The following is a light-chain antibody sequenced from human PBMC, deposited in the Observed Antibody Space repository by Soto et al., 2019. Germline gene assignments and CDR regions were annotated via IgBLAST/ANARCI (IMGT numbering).Light chain of an antibody. CDR3: CSYAGNGAWV. V-gene: IGLV2-14*01. CDR2: EVN. Sequence: QSVLTQPASVSGSPGQSITISCTGTSSDVGGYNYVSWYQQIPGKAPKLIIFEVNRRPSGVSDRFSGSKSGNTASLTISGLQAEDEGDFFCCSYAGNGAWVFGGGTKLTVL. CDR1: SSDVGGYNY. J-gene: IGLJ3*02.